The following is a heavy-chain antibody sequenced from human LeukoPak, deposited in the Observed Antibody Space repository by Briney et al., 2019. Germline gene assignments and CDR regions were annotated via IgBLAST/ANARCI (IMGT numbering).Heavy chain of an antibody. D-gene: IGHD3-22*01. Sequence: GGSLRLSCAASGFTFSSYWMSWVRQAPGKGLEWVANIKQDGSEKYYVDSVKGRFTISRDNAKNSLYLQMNSLRADDTAVYYCARDYYDSSGYYHVGYFDYWGQGTLVTVSS. J-gene: IGHJ4*02. CDR1: GFTFSSYW. V-gene: IGHV3-7*01. CDR3: ARDYYDSSGYYHVGYFDY. CDR2: IKQDGSEK.